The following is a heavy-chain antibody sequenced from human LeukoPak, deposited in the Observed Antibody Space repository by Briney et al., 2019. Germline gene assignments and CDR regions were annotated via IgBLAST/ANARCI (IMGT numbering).Heavy chain of an antibody. J-gene: IGHJ4*02. CDR1: GYTFTSYD. Sequence: ASVKVSCKASGYTFTSYDINWVRQATGQGLEWMGWMNPNGGNTGYAQKFQGRVTMTRNTSISTAYMELSSLRSEDTAVYYCAREVAAADQPFDYWGQGTLVTVSS. V-gene: IGHV1-8*01. D-gene: IGHD6-13*01. CDR2: MNPNGGNT. CDR3: AREVAAADQPFDY.